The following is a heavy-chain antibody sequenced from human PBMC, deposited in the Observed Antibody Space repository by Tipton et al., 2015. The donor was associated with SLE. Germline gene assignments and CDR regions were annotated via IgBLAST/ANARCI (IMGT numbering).Heavy chain of an antibody. CDR1: GFTFSSYW. J-gene: IGHJ4*02. Sequence: SGFTFSSYWMHWVRQAPGKGLVWVSRINSDGSSTSYADSVKGRFTISRDNSKNTLYLEMNSLRVEDTAVYYCASSYDPDFWGQGTLVTVSS. CDR3: ASSYDPDF. D-gene: IGHD5-18*01. CDR2: INSDGSST. V-gene: IGHV3-74*01.